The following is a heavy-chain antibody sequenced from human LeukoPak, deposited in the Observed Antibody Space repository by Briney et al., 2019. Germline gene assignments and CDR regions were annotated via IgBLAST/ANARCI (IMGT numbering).Heavy chain of an antibody. V-gene: IGHV4-34*01. CDR1: GGSFSGYY. CDR2: INHSGST. Sequence: SETLSLTCAVYGGSFSGYYWSWIRQPPGKGLEWIGEINHSGSTNYNPSLKSRVTISVDTSKNQFSLKLRSVTAADTAVYYCARSGYSKSRGFGYYFDYWGQGTLVTVSS. CDR3: ARSGYSKSRGFGYYFDY. J-gene: IGHJ4*02. D-gene: IGHD6-13*01.